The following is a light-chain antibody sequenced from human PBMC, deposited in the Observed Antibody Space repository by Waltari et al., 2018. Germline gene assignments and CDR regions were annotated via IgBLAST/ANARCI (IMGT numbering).Light chain of an antibody. CDR3: QQNYASPFT. CDR2: SAS. J-gene: IGKJ2*01. CDR1: QTVTSD. V-gene: IGKV1-39*01. Sequence: DIQMTQSPSSLSASIGDRVLITCRASQTVTSDLHWYQQRPGKPPKLLIYSASTLQRGVSSWFSGSGSGTDFTLTINNLQPDDFATYFCQQNYASPFTFGQGTKLDMK.